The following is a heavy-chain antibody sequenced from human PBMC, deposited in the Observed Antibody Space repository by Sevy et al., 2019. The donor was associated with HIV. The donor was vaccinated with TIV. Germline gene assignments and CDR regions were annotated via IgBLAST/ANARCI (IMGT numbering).Heavy chain of an antibody. CDR2: IRYDGSNK. Sequence: GGSLRLSCAASGFTFSSYGMHWVRQAPGKGLEWVAFIRYDGSNKYYADSVKGRFTISRDNSKNTLYLQMNSLRAEDMAVYYCAKRDYCSGGSCYIFSYYYYYYGMDVWGQGTTVTVSS. CDR1: GFTFSSYG. V-gene: IGHV3-30*02. CDR3: AKRDYCSGGSCYIFSYYYYYYGMDV. D-gene: IGHD2-15*01. J-gene: IGHJ6*02.